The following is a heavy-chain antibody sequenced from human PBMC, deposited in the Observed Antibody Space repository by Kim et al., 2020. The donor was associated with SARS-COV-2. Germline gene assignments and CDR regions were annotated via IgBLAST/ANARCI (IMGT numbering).Heavy chain of an antibody. J-gene: IGHJ4*02. Sequence: NDNEVSVKSRITINPDTSRNQFSLQLNSVTPEDTAVYYCARSSSGTFDYWGQGTLVTVSS. CDR3: ARSSSGTFDY. D-gene: IGHD3-10*01. CDR2: N. V-gene: IGHV6-1*01.